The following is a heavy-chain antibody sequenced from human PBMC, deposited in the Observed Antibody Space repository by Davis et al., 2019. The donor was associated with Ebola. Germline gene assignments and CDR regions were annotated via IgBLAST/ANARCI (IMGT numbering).Heavy chain of an antibody. CDR3: ARGGYYDSSGYSHAAFDI. V-gene: IGHV3-21*01. CDR2: ISSTAYYI. Sequence: PGGSLRLSCADSVITFSSYAMTWVRQAPGKGLEWVSSISSTAYYIYYADSLKGRFTISRDNAKNSLYLQMNSLRAEDTAIYYCARGGYYDSSGYSHAAFDIWGQGTMVTVSS. CDR1: VITFSSYA. J-gene: IGHJ3*02. D-gene: IGHD3-22*01.